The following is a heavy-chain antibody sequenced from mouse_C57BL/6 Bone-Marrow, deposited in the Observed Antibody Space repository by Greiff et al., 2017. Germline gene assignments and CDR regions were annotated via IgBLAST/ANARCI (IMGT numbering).Heavy chain of an antibody. J-gene: IGHJ2*01. CDR1: GYTFTSYW. CDR3: ARNEGSFDY. CDR2: IYPGSGST. Sequence: QVQLKQPGAELVKPGASVKMSCKASGYTFTSYWITWVKQRPGQGLEWIGDIYPGSGSTNYNEKFKSKATLTVDTSSSTAYMQLSSRTSEDSAVYYCARNEGSFDYWGQGTTLTVSS. V-gene: IGHV1-55*01.